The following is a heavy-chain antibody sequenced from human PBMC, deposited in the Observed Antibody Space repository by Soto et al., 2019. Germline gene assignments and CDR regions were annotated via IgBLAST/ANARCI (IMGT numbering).Heavy chain of an antibody. CDR2: INHSGST. CDR1: GGSFSCYY. V-gene: IGHV4-34*01. CDR3: ARPLPILESDIDYYGMDV. J-gene: IGHJ6*02. Sequence: KPSETLSLTCAVYGGSFSCYYWSWIRQPPGKGLEWIGEINHSGSTNYNPSLKSRVTISVDTSKNQFSLKLSSVTAADTAVYYCARPLPILESDIDYYGMDVWGQGTTVTVSS.